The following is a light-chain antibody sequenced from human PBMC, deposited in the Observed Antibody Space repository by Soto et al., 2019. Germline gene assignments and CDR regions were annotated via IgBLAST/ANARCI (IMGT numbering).Light chain of an antibody. CDR1: SSNIGAGYD. J-gene: IGLJ2*01. V-gene: IGLV1-40*01. CDR2: ANT. Sequence: QSVLTQPPSVSGAPGQRVTIACTGSSSNIGAGYDVQWYQQLPGTAPKLLIYANTNRPSGVPDRFSGSRSGTSGSLAITGLQPEDEADCYCQYNDNNLRVVFGGGTKLTVL. CDR3: QYNDNNLRVV.